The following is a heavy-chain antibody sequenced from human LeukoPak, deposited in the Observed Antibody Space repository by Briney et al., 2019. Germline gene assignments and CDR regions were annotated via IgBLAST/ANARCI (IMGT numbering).Heavy chain of an antibody. CDR3: ARDSSGWT. D-gene: IGHD6-19*01. V-gene: IGHV3-21*01. CDR2: ISSSSSYI. Sequence: PGCSLRLSCAASGFTFSSYSMSWVRQAPGKGLEWVSSISSSSSYIYYAGSVKGRFTISRDNAKNSLYLQMNSLRAEDTAVYYCARDSSGWTWGQGTLVSVSS. J-gene: IGHJ5*02. CDR1: GFTFSSYS.